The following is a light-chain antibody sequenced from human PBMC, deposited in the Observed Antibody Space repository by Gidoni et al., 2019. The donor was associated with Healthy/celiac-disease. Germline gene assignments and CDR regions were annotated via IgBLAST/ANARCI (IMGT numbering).Light chain of an antibody. CDR1: QSVSSSY. Sequence: DIVLTQSPGTLSLSPGERATLSCRASQSVSSSYLAWYQQKPGQAPRLLIYGASSRATGIPDRFSGSGSGTDFTLTISRLEPEDFAVYYCQQGLTFGGGTKVEIK. V-gene: IGKV3-20*01. J-gene: IGKJ4*01. CDR2: GAS. CDR3: QQGLT.